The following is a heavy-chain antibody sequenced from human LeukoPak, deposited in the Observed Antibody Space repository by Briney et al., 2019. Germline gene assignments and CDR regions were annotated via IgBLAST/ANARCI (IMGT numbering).Heavy chain of an antibody. CDR3: SRFYSSGWASGAFDI. D-gene: IGHD3-22*01. V-gene: IGHV3-49*04. CDR2: IRNKANGGTT. Sequence: GGSLRLSCTTSGFTFSDYAVSWVRQAPGKGREWIGFIRNKANGGTTEYAASVKGRFTISRDDSKTIAHLQMSSLNTEDTAVYYCSRFYSSGWASGAFDIWGQGTMVTVSS. CDR1: GFTFSDYA. J-gene: IGHJ3*02.